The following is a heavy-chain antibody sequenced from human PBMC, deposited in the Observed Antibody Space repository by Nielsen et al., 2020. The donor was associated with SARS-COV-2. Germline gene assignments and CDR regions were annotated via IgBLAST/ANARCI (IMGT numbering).Heavy chain of an antibody. CDR1: GFTFSSYG. J-gene: IGHJ6*04. Sequence: GGSLRLSCAASGFTFSSYGMHWVRQAPGKGLEWVAVISYDGSNKYYADSVKGRFTISRDNSKNTLYLQMNSLRAEDTAVYYCAKDTRLYYSYGMDVWGKGTTVTVSS. V-gene: IGHV3-30*18. CDR3: AKDTRLYYSYGMDV. CDR2: ISYDGSNK.